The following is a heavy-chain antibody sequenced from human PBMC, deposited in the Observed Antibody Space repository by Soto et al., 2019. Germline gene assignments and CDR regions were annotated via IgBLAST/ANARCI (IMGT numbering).Heavy chain of an antibody. D-gene: IGHD7-27*01. J-gene: IGHJ6*02. Sequence: GESLKISCKGSGYSFTSYWISWVRQMPGKGLEWMGRIDPSDSYTNYSPSFQGHVTISADKSISTAYLQWSSLKASDTAMYYCVRLGPSVYYYYGMDVWGQGTTVTVSS. CDR1: GYSFTSYW. CDR3: VRLGPSVYYYYGMDV. CDR2: IDPSDSYT. V-gene: IGHV5-10-1*01.